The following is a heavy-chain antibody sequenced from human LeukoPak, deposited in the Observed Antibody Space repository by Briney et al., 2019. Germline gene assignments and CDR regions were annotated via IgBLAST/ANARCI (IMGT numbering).Heavy chain of an antibody. CDR3: ARDTYDILTGYRY. V-gene: IGHV3-7*03. D-gene: IGHD3-9*01. CDR2: IKQDGSEK. Sequence: GGSLRLSCAASGFTFSSYWMSWVRQAPGKGLEWVANIKQDGSEKYYVDSVKGRFTISRDNAKNSLYLQMNSLRAEDTAVYYCARDTYDILTGYRYWGQVTLVTVSS. J-gene: IGHJ4*02. CDR1: GFTFSSYW.